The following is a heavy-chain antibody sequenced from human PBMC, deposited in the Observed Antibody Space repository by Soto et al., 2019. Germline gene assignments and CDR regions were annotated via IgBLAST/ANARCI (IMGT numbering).Heavy chain of an antibody. CDR3: ASHGGRKVFDY. CDR2: FYYSGST. J-gene: IGHJ4*02. V-gene: IGHV4-39*01. Sequence: QLQLQESGPGLVKPSETLSLTCTVSGGSISSSSYYWGWIRQPPGKGLEWIGSFYYSGSTYYNPSRKSRVTISVDTSKNQFPLKLSSVTAADTAVYYCASHGGRKVFDYWGQGTLVTVSS. D-gene: IGHD3-16*01. CDR1: GGSISSSSYY.